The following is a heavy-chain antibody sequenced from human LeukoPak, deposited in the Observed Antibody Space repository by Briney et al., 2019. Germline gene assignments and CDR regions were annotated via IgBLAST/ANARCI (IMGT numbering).Heavy chain of an antibody. CDR1: GGSISSSSYY. CDR2: IYYSGST. D-gene: IGHD6-6*01. V-gene: IGHV4-39*01. Sequence: PSQTLSLTCTVSGGSISSSSYYWGWIRQPPGKGLEWIGSIYYSGSTYYNPSLKSRVTISVDTSKNQFSLKLSSVTAADTAVYYCARHQSVYSSSSGGNWLDPWGQGTLVTVSS. CDR3: ARHQSVYSSSSGGNWLDP. J-gene: IGHJ5*02.